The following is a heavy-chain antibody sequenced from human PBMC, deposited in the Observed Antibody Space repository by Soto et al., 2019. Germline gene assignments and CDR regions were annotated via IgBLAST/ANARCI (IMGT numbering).Heavy chain of an antibody. CDR2: LDPEDGET. Sequence: ASVKVSCKVSGYTLTELSMHWVRQAPGKGLEWMGGLDPEDGETIYAQKFQGRVTMTEDTSTDTAYMELSSLRSEDTAVYYCATDFIYYYDSSGLAVDYWGQGTLVTVSS. CDR3: ATDFIYYYDSSGLAVDY. D-gene: IGHD3-22*01. J-gene: IGHJ4*02. CDR1: GYTLTELS. V-gene: IGHV1-24*01.